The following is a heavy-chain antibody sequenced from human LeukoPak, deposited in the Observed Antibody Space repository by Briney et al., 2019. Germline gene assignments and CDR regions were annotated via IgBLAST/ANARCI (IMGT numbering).Heavy chain of an antibody. CDR1: GGPISSGGYY. V-gene: IGHV4-30-2*01. Sequence: SETLSLTCTVSGGPISSGGYYWSWIRQPPGKGLEWIGYIYHSGSTYYNPSLKSRVTISVDRSKNQFSLKLTSVTAADTAVYYCARLLLWFGEARHFDYWGQGTLVTVSS. CDR2: IYHSGST. J-gene: IGHJ4*02. D-gene: IGHD3-10*01. CDR3: ARLLLWFGEARHFDY.